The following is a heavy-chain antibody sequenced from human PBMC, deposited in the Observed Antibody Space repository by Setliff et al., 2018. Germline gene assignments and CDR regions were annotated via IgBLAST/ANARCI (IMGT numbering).Heavy chain of an antibody. CDR1: GYAFAAYG. V-gene: IGHV1-69*13. CDR3: ARGAYCYESSGLYGPDYYYYDMDV. D-gene: IGHD3-22*01. CDR2: IIPIFGTS. Sequence: ASVKVSCKASGYAFAAYGIHWVRQGPGQRPEWMGGIIPIFGTSNYAQKFQGRLTITADESTSTAYMEMSSLRSEDTALYYCARGAYCYESSGLYGPDYYYYDMDVWGQGTTVTVSS. J-gene: IGHJ6*02.